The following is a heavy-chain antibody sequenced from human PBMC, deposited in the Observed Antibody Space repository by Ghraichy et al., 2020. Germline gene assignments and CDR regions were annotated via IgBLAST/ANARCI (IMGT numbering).Heavy chain of an antibody. Sequence: GGSLRLSCAASGFTFSNYGMHWVRQVPGKGLEWVAVISHDGDNEYYADSVKGRFTISRDNSKNTVYLQMNSLRAEDTAVYYCAKEDFVVVPDYWGQGTLVTVSS. V-gene: IGHV3-30*18. J-gene: IGHJ4*02. D-gene: IGHD2-21*01. CDR3: AKEDFVVVPDY. CDR2: ISHDGDNE. CDR1: GFTFSNYG.